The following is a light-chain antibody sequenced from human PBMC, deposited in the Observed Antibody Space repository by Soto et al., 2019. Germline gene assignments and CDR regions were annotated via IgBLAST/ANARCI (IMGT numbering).Light chain of an antibody. J-gene: IGKJ4*02. V-gene: IGKV3D-20*02. Sequence: EIVLTQSPGTLSLSPGERATLSCRASQTVRNNYLAWYQQKPGQAPRLLIYDASSRATGIPDRFSGGGSGTDFTLTISSLQSEDFAVYYCQRYNNWPLTFGGGTRWIAN. CDR2: DAS. CDR1: QTVRNNY. CDR3: QRYNNWPLT.